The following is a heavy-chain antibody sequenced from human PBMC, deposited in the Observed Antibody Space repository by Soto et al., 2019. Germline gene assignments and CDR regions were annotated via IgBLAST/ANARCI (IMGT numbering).Heavy chain of an antibody. CDR2: FDPEDGET. Sequence: ASVKVSCKGSGYTLTELSMHWVRQAPGKGLEWMGGFDPEDGETIYAQKFQGRVTMTEDTSTDTAYMELSSLRSEDTAVYYCETGSTRELLIFDFEYWGQGTLVTVSS. D-gene: IGHD1-26*01. V-gene: IGHV1-24*01. J-gene: IGHJ4*02. CDR3: ETGSTRELLIFDFEY. CDR1: GYTLTELS.